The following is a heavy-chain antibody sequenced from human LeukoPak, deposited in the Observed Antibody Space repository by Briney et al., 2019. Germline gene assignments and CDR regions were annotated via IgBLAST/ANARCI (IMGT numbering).Heavy chain of an antibody. V-gene: IGHV3-30*02. J-gene: IGHJ4*02. Sequence: GGSLRLSCTASGLTFSSSDMHWVRQAPGKGLDWVSLINHDGTNTYYADSVKGRFTISGDNSQNTLYLQMNSLRGEDTAVYYCTNFDYWGQGTLVTVSS. CDR1: GLTFSSSD. CDR3: TNFDY. CDR2: INHDGTNT.